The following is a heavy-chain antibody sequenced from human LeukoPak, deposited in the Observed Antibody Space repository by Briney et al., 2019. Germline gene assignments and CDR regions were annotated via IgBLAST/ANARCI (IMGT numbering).Heavy chain of an antibody. J-gene: IGHJ4*02. CDR1: GGSISSSSYY. CDR3: ASGEDEGDYSCAFDY. CDR2: IYYSGST. Sequence: PSETLSLTCTVSGGSISSSSYYWAWIRQPPGKGLEWIGSIYYSGSTYYNPSLKSRVTISVDTSKNQFSLKVSSVTAADTAVYYCASGEDEGDYSCAFDYWGQGNLVTVSS. D-gene: IGHD4-17*01. V-gene: IGHV4-39*01.